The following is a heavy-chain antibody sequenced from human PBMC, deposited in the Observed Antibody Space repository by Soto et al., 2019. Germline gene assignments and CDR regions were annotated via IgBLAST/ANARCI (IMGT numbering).Heavy chain of an antibody. CDR1: GGSISSYY. CDR2: INHSGST. J-gene: IGHJ6*02. CDR3: ASSDVVVVAWDYYYYGMDV. D-gene: IGHD2-15*01. V-gene: IGHV4-34*01. Sequence: PSETLSLTCTVSGGSISSYYWSWIRQPPEKGLERIGEINHSGSTNYNPSLKSRVNISVDTSKNQFSLKLSSVTAADTAVYYCASSDVVVVAWDYYYYGMDVWGQGTTVTVSS.